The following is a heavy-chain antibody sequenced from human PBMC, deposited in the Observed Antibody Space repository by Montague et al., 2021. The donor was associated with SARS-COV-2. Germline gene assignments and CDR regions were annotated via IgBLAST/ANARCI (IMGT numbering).Heavy chain of an antibody. V-gene: IGHV4-61*02. D-gene: IGHD3-10*01. CDR2: IYTSGRT. J-gene: IGHJ4*02. Sequence: TLSLTCTVSGAPINIGNYYWNWIRQPAGKGLEWIGRIYTSGRTDYNPSLKSRLTISFNTSKNEFSLRLNSLTAADTAVYYCARDFPTGRYYSDFWGQGTLVIVSS. CDR3: ARDFPTGRYYSDF. CDR1: GAPINIGNYY.